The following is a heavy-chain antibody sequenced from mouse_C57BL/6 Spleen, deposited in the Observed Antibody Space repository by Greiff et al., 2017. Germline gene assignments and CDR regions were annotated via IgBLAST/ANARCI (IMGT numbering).Heavy chain of an antibody. J-gene: IGHJ2*01. CDR1: GFTFSDYG. D-gene: IGHD1-2*01. CDR2: ISSGSSTI. V-gene: IGHV5-17*01. Sequence: EVHLVESGGGLVKPGGSLKLSCAASGFTFSDYGMHWVRQAPEKGLEWVAYISSGSSTIYYADTVKGRFTISRDNAKNTLFLQMTSLRSEDTAMYYCARALYGLDYWGQGTTLTVSS. CDR3: ARALYGLDY.